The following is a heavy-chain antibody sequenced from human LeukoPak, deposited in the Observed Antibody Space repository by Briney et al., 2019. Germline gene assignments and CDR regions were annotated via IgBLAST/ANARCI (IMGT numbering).Heavy chain of an antibody. CDR2: IKSKTDGGTT. D-gene: IGHD3-10*01. Sequence: GSLRLSCAASGFTFSNAWMSWVRQAPGKGLEWVGRIKSKTDGGTTDYAAPVKGRFTISRDDSKNTLYRQMNSLKTEDTAVYYCTTYHYYGSGSPHSSFDYWGQGTLVTVSS. V-gene: IGHV3-15*01. CDR1: GFTFSNAW. CDR3: TTYHYYGSGSPHSSFDY. J-gene: IGHJ4*02.